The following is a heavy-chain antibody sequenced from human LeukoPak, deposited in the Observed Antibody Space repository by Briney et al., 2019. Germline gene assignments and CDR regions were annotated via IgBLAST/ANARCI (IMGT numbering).Heavy chain of an antibody. CDR2: IYYSGST. CDR3: ARGTVAVTTGIDY. Sequence: SQTLSLTCTVSGGSISSGGYYWSWIRQHPGKGLEWIGYIYYSGSTYYNLSLKSRVTISVDTSKNQFSLKLSSVTAADTAVYYCARGTVAVTTGIDYWGQGTLVTVSS. D-gene: IGHD4-17*01. V-gene: IGHV4-31*03. CDR1: GGSISSGGYY. J-gene: IGHJ4*02.